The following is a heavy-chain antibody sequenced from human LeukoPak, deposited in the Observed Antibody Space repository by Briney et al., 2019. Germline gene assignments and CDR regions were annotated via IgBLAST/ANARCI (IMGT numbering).Heavy chain of an antibody. D-gene: IGHD2-2*01. Sequence: MTSETLSLTCTVSGGSISSSSYYWGWIRQPPGKGLEWIGSIYYSGSTYYNPSLKSRVTISVDTSKNQFSLKLSSVTAADTAVYYCAQVPPAAKDYWGQGTLVTVSS. CDR1: GGSISSSSYY. CDR3: AQVPPAAKDY. CDR2: IYYSGST. J-gene: IGHJ4*02. V-gene: IGHV4-39*01.